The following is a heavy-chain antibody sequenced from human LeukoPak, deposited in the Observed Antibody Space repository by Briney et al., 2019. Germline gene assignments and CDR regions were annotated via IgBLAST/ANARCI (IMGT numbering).Heavy chain of an antibody. V-gene: IGHV3-74*01. D-gene: IGHD6-19*01. CDR2: INSDGSST. CDR3: ARDRQWLVPGEAFDI. CDR1: GFTFSSYW. Sequence: GGSLRLSCAASGFTFSSYWMHWVRQAPGKGLVWVSRINSDGSSTSYADSVKGRFTISRDNAKNTLYLQMNSLRAEDTAVYYCARDRQWLVPGEAFDIWGQGTMVTVSS. J-gene: IGHJ3*02.